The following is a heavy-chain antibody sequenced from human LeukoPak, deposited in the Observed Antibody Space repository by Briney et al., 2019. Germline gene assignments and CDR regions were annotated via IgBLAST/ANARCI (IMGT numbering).Heavy chain of an antibody. J-gene: IGHJ4*02. V-gene: IGHV4-59*12. CDR1: GGSISSYY. CDR2: IYYSGST. D-gene: IGHD6-19*01. CDR3: ARLIAVAAIDY. Sequence: SETLSLTCTVSGGSISSYYWSWIRQPPGKGLEWIGSIYYSGSTYYNPSLKSRVTISVDTSKNQFSLKLSSVTAADTAVYYCARLIAVAAIDYWGQGTLVTVSS.